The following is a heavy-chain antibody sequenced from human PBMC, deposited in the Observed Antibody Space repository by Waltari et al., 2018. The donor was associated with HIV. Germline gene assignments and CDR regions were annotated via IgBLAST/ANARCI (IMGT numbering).Heavy chain of an antibody. Sequence: SSYAISWVRQAPGQGLEWMGGIIPIFGTANYAQKFQGRVTITADESTSTAYMELSSLRSEDTAVYYCARVEEYCSGGSCYISSAFDIWGQGTMVTVSS. V-gene: IGHV1-69*01. J-gene: IGHJ3*02. CDR1: SSYA. D-gene: IGHD2-15*01. CDR2: IIPIFGTA. CDR3: ARVEEYCSGGSCYISSAFDI.